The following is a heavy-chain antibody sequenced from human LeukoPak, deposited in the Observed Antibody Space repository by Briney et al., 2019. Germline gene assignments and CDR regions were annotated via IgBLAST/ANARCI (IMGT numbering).Heavy chain of an antibody. J-gene: IGHJ4*02. D-gene: IGHD1-26*01. V-gene: IGHV3-30*03. Sequence: PGRSLSLSWAASRFTFNTYGMQWVRRAPGKGVEWVATISSDGRNQHYADSVQGRFTISRDNSKNTLYLQMDNLRTEDTAVYYCSTGGTPKFENWGQGTLVTVSS. CDR3: STGGTPKFEN. CDR2: ISSDGRNQ. CDR1: RFTFNTYG.